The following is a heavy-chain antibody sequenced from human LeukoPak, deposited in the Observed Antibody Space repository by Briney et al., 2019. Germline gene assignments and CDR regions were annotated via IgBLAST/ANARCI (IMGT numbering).Heavy chain of an antibody. CDR2: ISAYNGNT. CDR3: ARDQYYDFWSGYLPYYYYGMDV. V-gene: IGHV1-18*01. Sequence: ASVEVSCKASGYTFTSYGISWVRQAPGQGLEWMGWISAYNGNTNYAQKLQGRVTMTTDTSTSTAYMELRSLRSDDTAVYYCARDQYYDFWSGYLPYYYYGMDVWGQGTTVTVSS. D-gene: IGHD3-3*01. CDR1: GYTFTSYG. J-gene: IGHJ6*02.